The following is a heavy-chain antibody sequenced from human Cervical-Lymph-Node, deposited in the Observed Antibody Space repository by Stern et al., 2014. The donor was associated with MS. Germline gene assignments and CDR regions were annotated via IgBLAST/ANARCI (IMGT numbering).Heavy chain of an antibody. CDR2: ISYDGNTK. J-gene: IGHJ4*02. V-gene: IGHV3-30-3*01. CDR1: GFPFTSYA. CDR3: VRERSSRGFDY. D-gene: IGHD5/OR15-5a*01. Sequence: VQLVASGGGVVQPGRALRVSCATAGFPFTSYAMNWVRQAPGKGLDGVAVISYDGNTKYYADSVKGRFTISRDNSKNTLYLQMSSLRAEDTAVYYCVRERSSRGFDYWGQGSLVTVSS.